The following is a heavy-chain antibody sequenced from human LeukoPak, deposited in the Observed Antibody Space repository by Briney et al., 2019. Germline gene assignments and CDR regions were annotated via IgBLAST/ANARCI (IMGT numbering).Heavy chain of an antibody. CDR3: VKDEVTMVRGVPNYYFDY. D-gene: IGHD3-10*01. Sequence: GGSLRLSCAASGFTFSRYGIHWVRRAPGKGLEWVAIVWHDGSKEYYADSVKGRFTISRDNSNNTLYLQMNSLSAEDTAVYYCVKDEVTMVRGVPNYYFDYWGQGTLVTVSS. J-gene: IGHJ4*02. CDR1: GFTFSRYG. CDR2: VWHDGSKE. V-gene: IGHV3-33*06.